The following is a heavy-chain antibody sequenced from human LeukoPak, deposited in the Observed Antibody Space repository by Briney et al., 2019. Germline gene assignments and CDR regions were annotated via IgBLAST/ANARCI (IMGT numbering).Heavy chain of an antibody. D-gene: IGHD3-10*01. CDR1: GGSFSGYF. CDR2: IYTSGST. Sequence: SGTLSLTCNVSGGSFSGYFWSWIRQPAGNGLEWIGRIYTSGSTNYNPSLKSRVIMSVDTSKNQFSLNLSSVTAADTAVYYCARVGGMVRGANIDLMDVWGQGTTVTVSS. J-gene: IGHJ6*02. V-gene: IGHV4-4*07. CDR3: ARVGGMVRGANIDLMDV.